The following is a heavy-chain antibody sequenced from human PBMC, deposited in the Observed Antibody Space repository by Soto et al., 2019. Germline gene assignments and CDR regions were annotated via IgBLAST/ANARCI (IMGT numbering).Heavy chain of an antibody. CDR2: IKGDANTT. Sequence: EVQLVESGGGLVQPGGSLRLSCEASGFTFSDYWIHWVRQAPGKGLVWLSRIKGDANTTNYADSVMGRFTVSRDNARNTVYLQMNSLRAEDTAVYYCARGGRGYYYVDVWGKGITVTVSS. V-gene: IGHV3-74*01. CDR3: ARGGRGYYYVDV. CDR1: GFTFSDYW. J-gene: IGHJ6*03.